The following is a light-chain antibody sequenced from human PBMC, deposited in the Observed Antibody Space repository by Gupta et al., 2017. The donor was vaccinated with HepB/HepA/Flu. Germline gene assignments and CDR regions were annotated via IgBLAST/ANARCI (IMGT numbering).Light chain of an antibody. CDR3: QQYEGYPT. Sequence: DIQMTQSPSTLSVYVGDRVTITCRASQSISHWLAWFHQKPGKAPKLLIYKASNLESGVPSRFSGSGSGTEFSLTISSRQTDDFGTYYWQQYEGYPTFGGGTKVEI. CDR1: QSISHW. J-gene: IGKJ4*01. CDR2: KAS. V-gene: IGKV1-5*03.